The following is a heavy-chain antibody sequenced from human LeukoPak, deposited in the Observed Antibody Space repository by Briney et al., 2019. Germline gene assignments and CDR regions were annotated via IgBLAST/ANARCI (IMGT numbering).Heavy chain of an antibody. CDR3: ARLTKYYDILTGYSAGYFDL. Sequence: GSLRLSCAASGFTFSSYTMNWVRQAPGQGLEWIGSIHYGGSTYYNPSLKSRVTISVDTANNQFSLKLSSVTAADTAVYYCARLTKYYDILTGYSAGYFDLWGRGTLVTVSS. J-gene: IGHJ2*01. CDR1: GFTFSSYT. D-gene: IGHD3-9*01. CDR2: IHYGGST. V-gene: IGHV4-39*01.